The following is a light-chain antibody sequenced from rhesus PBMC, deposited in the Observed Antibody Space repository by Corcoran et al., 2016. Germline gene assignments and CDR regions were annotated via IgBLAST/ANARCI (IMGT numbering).Light chain of an antibody. CDR2: KAS. CDR3: QQYSSSPWT. V-gene: IGKV1-22*01. Sequence: DIQMTQSPSSLSASVGDTVTITCRASQSISSWLAWYQQKPGKAPKLLIYKASSLQSGVTSRFSGSGYGTDFTLTISSLQSEDFATYDCQQYSSSPWTFGQGTKVEIK. J-gene: IGKJ1*01. CDR1: QSISSW.